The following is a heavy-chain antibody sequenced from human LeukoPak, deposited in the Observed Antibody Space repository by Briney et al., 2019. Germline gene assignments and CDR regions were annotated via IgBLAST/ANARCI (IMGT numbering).Heavy chain of an antibody. CDR2: ISGSGGST. Sequence: GGSLRLSCAGSEFTFSSYAMSWVRQAPGKGLEWVSGISGSGGSTYYADSVKGRFTISRDNSKNTVYLQMNSLRADDTAVYYCAKAPGGIAGYWGQGTLVTVSS. D-gene: IGHD3-16*01. J-gene: IGHJ4*02. CDR1: EFTFSSYA. CDR3: AKAPGGIAGY. V-gene: IGHV3-23*01.